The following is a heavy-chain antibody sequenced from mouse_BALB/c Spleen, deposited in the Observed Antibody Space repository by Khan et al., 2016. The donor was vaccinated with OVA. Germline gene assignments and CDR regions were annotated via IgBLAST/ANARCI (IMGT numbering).Heavy chain of an antibody. D-gene: IGHD2-4*01. CDR2: ISYSGNT. CDR3: ARKDYYDYDPFPY. J-gene: IGHJ3*01. CDR1: GYSITSEFA. Sequence: EVQLVESGPGLVKPSQSLSLTCTVTGYSITSEFAWNWIRQFPGNKLEWMGYISYSGNTRYIPSLKSLISITRDTSRNQFFLQLNSVTTEDTATYYCARKDYYDYDPFPYWGQGTLVTVSA. V-gene: IGHV3-2*02.